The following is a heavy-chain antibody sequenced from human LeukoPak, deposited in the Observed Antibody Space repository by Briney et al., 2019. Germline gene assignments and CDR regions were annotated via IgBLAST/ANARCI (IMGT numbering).Heavy chain of an antibody. J-gene: IGHJ3*02. CDR1: GFTFSNAW. V-gene: IGHV3-21*01. CDR2: ISSSSSYI. CDR3: ANRGAMIGMPQDAFDI. D-gene: IGHD3-22*01. Sequence: PGGSLRLSCAASGFTFSNAWMSWVRQAPGKGLEWVSFISSSSSYIYYADSVKGRFTISRDNAKNSLYLQMNSLRAEDTAVYYCANRGAMIGMPQDAFDIWGQGTMVTVSS.